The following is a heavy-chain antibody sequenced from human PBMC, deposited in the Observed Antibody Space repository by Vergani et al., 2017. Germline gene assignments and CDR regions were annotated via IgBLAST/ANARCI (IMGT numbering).Heavy chain of an antibody. CDR2: IYYSGST. CDR1: GGSISSGGYY. D-gene: IGHD6-13*01. CDR3: ARDANVDPAAAGTGXFDP. Sequence: QVQLQESGPGLVKPSQTLSLTCTVSGGSISSGGYYWSWIRQHPGKGLEWIGYIYYSGSTYYNPSLKSRVTISVDTSKNQFSLKLSSVTAADTAVYYCARDANVDPAAAGTGXFDPWGQGTLVTVSS. J-gene: IGHJ5*02. V-gene: IGHV4-31*03.